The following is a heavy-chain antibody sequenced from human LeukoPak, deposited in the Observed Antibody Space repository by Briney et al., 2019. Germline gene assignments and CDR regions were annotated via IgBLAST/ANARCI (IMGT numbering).Heavy chain of an antibody. Sequence: GGSLRLSCAASGFTFDDYGMSWVRQAPGKGLEWVSGINWNGGSTGYADSVNGRFTISRDNAKNSLYLQMNSLRAEDTALYYCAKAGERLRWPPQKDWYSDLWGRGTLVTVSS. V-gene: IGHV3-20*04. D-gene: IGHD4-23*01. CDR3: AKAGERLRWPPQKDWYSDL. J-gene: IGHJ2*01. CDR1: GFTFDDYG. CDR2: INWNGGST.